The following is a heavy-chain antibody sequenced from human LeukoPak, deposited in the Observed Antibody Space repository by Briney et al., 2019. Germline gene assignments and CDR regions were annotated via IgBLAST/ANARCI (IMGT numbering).Heavy chain of an antibody. CDR1: GGSISSYY. Sequence: PSETLSLTCTVSGGSISSYYWSWIRQPPGKGLEWIGYIYYSGSTNYNPSLKSRVTISVDTSKNQFSLKLSSVTAADTAVYYCARAGWDIVVVPAAIKARNRPDAFDIWGQGTMVTVSS. CDR3: ARAGWDIVVVPAAIKARNRPDAFDI. D-gene: IGHD2-2*01. J-gene: IGHJ3*02. V-gene: IGHV4-59*01. CDR2: IYYSGST.